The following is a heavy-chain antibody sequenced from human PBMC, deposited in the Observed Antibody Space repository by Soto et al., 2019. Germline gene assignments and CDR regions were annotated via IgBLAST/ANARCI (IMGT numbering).Heavy chain of an antibody. V-gene: IGHV1-2*02. D-gene: IGHD6-6*01. CDR2: INPNSGGT. J-gene: IGHJ3*02. Sequence: QVQLVQSGAEVKKPGASVKVSCKDSGYTFTGNYMHWVRQAPGQGLEWMGWINPNSGGTNYAQKLQGRVTVTRDTSINTAYMELSRLRSDDTAVYYCARDGDSSSPFEIWGQGTMVTVSS. CDR3: ARDGDSSSPFEI. CDR1: GYTFTGNY.